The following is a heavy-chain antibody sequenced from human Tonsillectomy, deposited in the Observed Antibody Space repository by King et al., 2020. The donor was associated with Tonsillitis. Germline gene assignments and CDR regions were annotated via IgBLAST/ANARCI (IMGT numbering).Heavy chain of an antibody. V-gene: IGHV3-15*01. J-gene: IGHJ4*02. D-gene: IGHD3-3*01. CDR1: GFTFSNDW. CDR2: IKSKTDGGTK. Sequence: VQLVESGGGLVKPGGSLRLSCAASGFTFSNDWMSWVRQAPGKGLEWVGRIKSKTDGGTKDYAAPVKGRFTISRDDSKNTLYLKMNSLKNEDTAVYYCTALLSYYFWLGTFDYWGQGTLVTVSS. CDR3: TALLSYYFWLGTFDY.